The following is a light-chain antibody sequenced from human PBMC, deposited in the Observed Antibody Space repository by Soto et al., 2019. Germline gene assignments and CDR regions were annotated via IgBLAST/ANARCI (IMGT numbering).Light chain of an antibody. J-gene: IGKJ5*01. CDR1: QSVSSN. CDR2: GAS. V-gene: IGKV3-20*01. CDR3: QHHGNSPLT. Sequence: EILLTQSPGTLSLSPGETATLSCRASQSVSSNLAWYQQKPGQAPRLLVYGASSRATGIPERFSGSVSETDFTLSISRLEPEDFAVYYCQHHGNSPLTFGQGTRLEIK.